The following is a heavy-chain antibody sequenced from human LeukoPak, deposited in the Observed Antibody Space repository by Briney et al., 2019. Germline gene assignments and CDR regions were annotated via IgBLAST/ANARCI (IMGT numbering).Heavy chain of an antibody. J-gene: IGHJ6*03. CDR1: GYTFTSYD. CDR3: ARGIYDFWSGYYRDYYYYMDV. D-gene: IGHD3-3*01. CDR2: MNPNSGNT. Sequence: GASVKVSCKASGYTFTSYDINWVRQATGQGLEWMGWMNPNSGNTGYAQKFQGRVTITRNTSISTAYMELSSLRSEDTAVYYCARGIYDFWSGYYRDYYYYMDVWGKGTTVTVSS. V-gene: IGHV1-8*03.